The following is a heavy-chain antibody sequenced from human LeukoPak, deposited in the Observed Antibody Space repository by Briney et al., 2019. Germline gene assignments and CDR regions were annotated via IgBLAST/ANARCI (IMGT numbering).Heavy chain of an antibody. CDR3: ARGRYYDFWSGYSTIYYYYYMDV. D-gene: IGHD3-3*01. CDR2: IYYSGST. Sequence: SETLSLTCTVSGGSISSSSYYWGWIRQPPGKGLEWIGSIYYSGSTYYNPSLKSRVTISVDTSKNQFSLKLSSVTAADTAVYYCARGRYYDFWSGYSTIYYYYYMDVWGKGTTVTVSS. J-gene: IGHJ6*03. V-gene: IGHV4-39*01. CDR1: GGSISSSSYY.